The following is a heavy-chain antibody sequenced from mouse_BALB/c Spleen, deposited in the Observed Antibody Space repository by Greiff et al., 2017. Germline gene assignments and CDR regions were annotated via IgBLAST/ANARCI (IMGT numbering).Heavy chain of an antibody. V-gene: IGHV5-4*02. CDR1: GFTFSDYY. Sequence: EVMLVESGGGLVKPGGSLKLSCAASGFTFSDYYMYWVRQTPEKRLEWVATISDGGSYTYYPDSVKGRFTISRDNAKNNLYLQMSSLKSEDTAMYYCAREGGIGTTSYDAMDYWGQGTSVTVSS. CDR2: ISDGGSYT. J-gene: IGHJ4*01. CDR3: AREGGIGTTSYDAMDY. D-gene: IGHD2-14*01.